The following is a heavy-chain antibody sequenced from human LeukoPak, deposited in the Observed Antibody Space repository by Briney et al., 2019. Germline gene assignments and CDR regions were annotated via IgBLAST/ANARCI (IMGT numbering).Heavy chain of an antibody. V-gene: IGHV4-39*01. D-gene: IGHD3-10*02. CDR2: ISYSGST. Sequence: SSETLSLTCTVSGGSISGGTYYWGWIRQPPGKGLEWIGTISYSGSTYYNPALKSRVTISVDTSKSQFSLRLSSVTAADTAVYYCARTVRAEYYYYGMDVWGQGTTVTVSS. CDR1: GGSISGGTYY. CDR3: ARTVRAEYYYYGMDV. J-gene: IGHJ6*02.